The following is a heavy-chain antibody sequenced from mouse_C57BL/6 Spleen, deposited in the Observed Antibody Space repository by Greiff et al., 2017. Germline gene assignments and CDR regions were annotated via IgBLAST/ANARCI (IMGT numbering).Heavy chain of an antibody. CDR1: GFTFSSYA. Sequence: EVKLMESGGGLVKPGGSLKLSCAASGFTFSSYAMSWVRQTPEKRLEWVATISDGGSYTYYPDNVKGRFTISRDNAKNNLYLQMSHLKSEDTAMYYCARDPGTTVVAKHAMDYWGQGTSVTVSS. V-gene: IGHV5-4*01. D-gene: IGHD1-1*01. CDR2: ISDGGSYT. J-gene: IGHJ4*01. CDR3: ARDPGTTVVAKHAMDY.